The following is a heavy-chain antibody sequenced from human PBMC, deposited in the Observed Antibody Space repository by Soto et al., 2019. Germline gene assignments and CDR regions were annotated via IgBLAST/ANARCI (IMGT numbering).Heavy chain of an antibody. J-gene: IGHJ5*01. CDR3: AKDQLYFYGVIHNLFDF. V-gene: IGHV3-23*01. CDR1: GLTFSSYA. Sequence: PGGSLRLSCAASGLTFSSYAMSWVRQAPGKGLEWVSAISGSGGSTYYADSVKGRFAISRDNSKNTLYLQMNSLRAEDTAVYYCAKDQLYFYGVIHNLFDFWGQGTLVPVSA. D-gene: IGHD3-9*01. CDR2: ISGSGGST.